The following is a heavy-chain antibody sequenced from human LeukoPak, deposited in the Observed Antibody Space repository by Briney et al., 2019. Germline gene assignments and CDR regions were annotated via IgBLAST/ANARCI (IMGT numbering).Heavy chain of an antibody. CDR3: ARDGYSSSWYYYYYYMDV. Sequence: ASVKVSCKASGYTFTGYYMHWVRQAPGQGLEWMGWINPNSGGTNYAQKFQGRVTMTRDTSISTAYMELSRLRSDDTAVYYCARDGYSSSWYYYYYYMDVWGKGTTVTISS. J-gene: IGHJ6*03. CDR2: INPNSGGT. V-gene: IGHV1-2*02. CDR1: GYTFTGYY. D-gene: IGHD6-13*01.